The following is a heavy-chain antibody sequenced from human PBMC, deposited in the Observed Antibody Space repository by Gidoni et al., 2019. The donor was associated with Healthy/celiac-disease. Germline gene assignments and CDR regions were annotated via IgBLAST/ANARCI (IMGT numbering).Heavy chain of an antibody. J-gene: IGHJ6*02. V-gene: IGHV3-23*01. CDR3: AKAGIPSSLGHYYGMDV. CDR2: ISGGGGSK. D-gene: IGHD6-6*01. CDR1: GSALSIDA. Sequence: VPLLESGGGLVRPGGSLRFSWVAPGSALSIDAMGWVRQAPWKGLEWVSAISGGGGSKYYADSVKGRFPTFRDNSKNTLYLQMNSLRAEHRAVYYCAKAGIPSSLGHYYGMDVWGQGTTVTVSS.